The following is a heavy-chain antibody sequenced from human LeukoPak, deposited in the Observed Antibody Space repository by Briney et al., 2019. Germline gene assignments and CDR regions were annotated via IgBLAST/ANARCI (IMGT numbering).Heavy chain of an antibody. CDR2: IYYSGST. J-gene: IGHJ3*02. V-gene: IGHV4-31*03. D-gene: IGHD3-3*01. Sequence: SQTLSLTCTVSGGSISSGGYYWSWIRQHPGKGLEWIGYIYYSGSTYYNPSLKSRVTISVDTSKNQFFPKLSSVTAADTAVYYCARGDYDFWSGYHAFDIWGQGTMVTVSS. CDR1: GGSISSGGYY. CDR3: ARGDYDFWSGYHAFDI.